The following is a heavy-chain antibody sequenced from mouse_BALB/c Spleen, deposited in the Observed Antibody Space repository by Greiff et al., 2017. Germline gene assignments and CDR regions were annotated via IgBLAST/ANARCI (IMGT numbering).Heavy chain of an antibody. Sequence: QVQLKESGAELARPGASVKLSCKASGYTFTSYWMQWVKQRPGQGLEWIGAIYPGDGDTRYTQKFKGKATLTADKSSSTAYMQLSSLASEDSAVYYCAREDGSSYFDYWGQGTTLTVSS. CDR2: IYPGDGDT. CDR3: AREDGSSYFDY. J-gene: IGHJ2*01. V-gene: IGHV1-87*01. CDR1: GYTFTSYW. D-gene: IGHD1-1*01.